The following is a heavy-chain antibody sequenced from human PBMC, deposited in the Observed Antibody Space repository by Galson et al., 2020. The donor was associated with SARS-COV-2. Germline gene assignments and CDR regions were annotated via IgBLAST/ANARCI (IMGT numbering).Heavy chain of an antibody. J-gene: IGHJ4*02. V-gene: IGHV3-23*01. CDR2: ISVSGDGR. D-gene: IGHD6-13*01. CDR3: AKQSPISSSWPD. Sequence: GESLKISCAASGFTFKSYAMSWVRQAPGRGLEWISGISVSGDGRFYADSVKGRFSISRDNSKNTLSLQMNSLRAEDTAVYYCAKQSPISSSWPDWGQGSLDTVSS. CDR1: GFTFKSYA.